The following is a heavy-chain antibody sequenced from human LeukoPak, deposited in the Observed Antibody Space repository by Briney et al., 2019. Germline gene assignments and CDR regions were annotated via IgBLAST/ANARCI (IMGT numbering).Heavy chain of an antibody. Sequence: PSETLSLTCTVSGGSISSYYWSWIRQPPGKGLEWIGYIYYSGSTNYNPSLKSRVTISVDTSKNQFSLKLSSVTAADTAVYCCARSYYYDSSAAFDIWGQGTMVTVSS. CDR1: GGSISSYY. CDR2: IYYSGST. V-gene: IGHV4-59*01. CDR3: ARSYYYDSSAAFDI. J-gene: IGHJ3*02. D-gene: IGHD3-22*01.